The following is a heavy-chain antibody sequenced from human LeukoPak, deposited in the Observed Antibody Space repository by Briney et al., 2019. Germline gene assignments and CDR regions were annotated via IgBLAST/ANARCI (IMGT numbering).Heavy chain of an antibody. Sequence: GASVKVSCKASGYTFTSYGISWVRQAPGQGLEWMGWISAYNGNTNYAQKLQGRVTMTTDTSTSTAYMELRSLRSEDTAVYYCATGGYCSSTSCSGYYYMDVWGKGTTVTVSS. CDR1: GYTFTSYG. CDR3: ATGGYCSSTSCSGYYYMDV. D-gene: IGHD2-2*01. J-gene: IGHJ6*03. V-gene: IGHV1-18*01. CDR2: ISAYNGNT.